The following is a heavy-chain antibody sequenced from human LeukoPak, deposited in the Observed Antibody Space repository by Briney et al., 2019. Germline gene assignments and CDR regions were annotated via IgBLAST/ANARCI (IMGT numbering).Heavy chain of an antibody. D-gene: IGHD6-25*01. V-gene: IGHV3-48*04. J-gene: IGHJ4*02. CDR1: GFIFRDYT. CDR2: IYNGRSAI. Sequence: GGPLRLFCAVSGFIFRDYTMNWVRQAPEKAVEGVSYIYNGRSAIFYAHSVKSRFSISSDNDKNSLYLQMNSLRAEDTAVYYCARGSRGNFDFWGQGTLVTVSS. CDR3: ARGSRGNFDF.